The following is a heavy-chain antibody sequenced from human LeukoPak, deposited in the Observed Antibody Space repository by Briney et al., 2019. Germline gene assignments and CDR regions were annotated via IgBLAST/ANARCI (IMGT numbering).Heavy chain of an antibody. CDR3: AKGVDYCSGGSCPADY. CDR2: LSYDGNNK. Sequence: GRSLRLSCAASGFTFSNYGIHWVRQAPGKGLEWVAVLSYDGNNKYYADSVKGRFTISRDNSKNTLFLQMNSLRAEDTAVYYCAKGVDYCSGGSCPADYWGPGTLVTVSS. CDR1: GFTFSNYG. V-gene: IGHV3-30*18. J-gene: IGHJ4*02. D-gene: IGHD2-15*01.